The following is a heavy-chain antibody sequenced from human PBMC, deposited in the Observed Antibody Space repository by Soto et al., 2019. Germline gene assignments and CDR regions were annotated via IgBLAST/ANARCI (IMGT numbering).Heavy chain of an antibody. V-gene: IGHV3-21*01. CDR3: ARASGYCSGGSCYSGVRFDY. CDR1: GFTFSSYS. J-gene: IGHJ4*02. Sequence: GGSLRLSCAASGFTFSSYSMNWVRQAPGKGLEWVSSISSSSSYIYYADSVKGRFTISRDNAKNSLYRQMNSLRAEDTAVYYCARASGYCSGGSCYSGVRFDYWGQGTLVTVSS. CDR2: ISSSSSYI. D-gene: IGHD2-15*01.